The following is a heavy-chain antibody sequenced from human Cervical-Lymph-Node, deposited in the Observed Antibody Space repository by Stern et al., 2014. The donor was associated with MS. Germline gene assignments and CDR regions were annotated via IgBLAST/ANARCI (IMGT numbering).Heavy chain of an antibody. CDR1: GGTFSIYA. CDR2: IIPIFGPA. Sequence: QVQLVESGAEVKKPGSSVKVSCQASGGTFSIYAISWVRQAPGQGLEWIGGIIPIFGPAHYAQKFQGRVTITADKSTTTAYMELSSLRSEDTAVYYCARDIAVAGTWGSAFDIWGQGTMVTVSS. CDR3: ARDIAVAGTWGSAFDI. J-gene: IGHJ3*02. V-gene: IGHV1-69*06. D-gene: IGHD6-19*01.